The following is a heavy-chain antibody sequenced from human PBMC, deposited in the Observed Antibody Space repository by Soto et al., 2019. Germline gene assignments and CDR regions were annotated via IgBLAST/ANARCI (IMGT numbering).Heavy chain of an antibody. J-gene: IGHJ6*03. D-gene: IGHD4-4*01. CDR3: AKDRLQSSYYYYYMDV. Sequence: GGSLRLSCAASGFTFSSYAMSVVRQAPGRGLEWVSAISGSGGNTYYADSVKGRFTISRDNSKNTLYLQMNSLRAEDTAVYYCAKDRLQSSYYYYYMDVWGKGTTVTVSS. CDR2: ISGSGGNT. CDR1: GFTFSSYA. V-gene: IGHV3-23*01.